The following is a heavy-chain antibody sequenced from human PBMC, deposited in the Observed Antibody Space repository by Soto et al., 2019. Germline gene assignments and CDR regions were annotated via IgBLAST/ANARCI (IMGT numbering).Heavy chain of an antibody. CDR1: GCTFSSYA. J-gene: IGHJ6*02. CDR3: ARPRHGDPYYYYYYGMDV. D-gene: IGHD4-17*01. CDR2: IIPIFGTA. Sequence: GASVKVSCKASGCTFSSYAISWVRQAPGQGLEWMGGIIPIFGTANYAQKFQGRVTITADESTSTAYMELSSLRSEDTAVYYCARPRHGDPYYYYYYGMDVWGQGTTVTVSS. V-gene: IGHV1-69*13.